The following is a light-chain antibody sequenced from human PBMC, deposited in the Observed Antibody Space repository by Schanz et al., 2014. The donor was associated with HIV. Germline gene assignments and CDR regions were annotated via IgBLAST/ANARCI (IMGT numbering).Light chain of an antibody. CDR2: YDS. CDR3: QVWDSSSDHPRV. Sequence: VLTQPPSVSVAPGKTARITCGGNNIGNKSVHWYQQKPGQAPVLVIYYDSDRPSGIPERFSGSNSGNTATLTISRVEAGDEADYYCQVWDSSSDHPRVFGGGTKLTVL. J-gene: IGLJ2*01. CDR1: NIGNKS. V-gene: IGLV3-21*04.